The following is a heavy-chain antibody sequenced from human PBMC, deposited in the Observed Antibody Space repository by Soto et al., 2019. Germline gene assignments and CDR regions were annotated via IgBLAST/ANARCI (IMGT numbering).Heavy chain of an antibody. CDR1: GDSVSSNSAA. V-gene: IGHV6-1*01. Sequence: SQTLSLTCAISGDSVSSNSAAWNWIRQSPSRGLEWLGRTYYRSKWYNDYAVSVKSRITINPDTSKNQFSLQPNSVTPEDTAVYYCARDPESIAARVYYWFDPWGQGTLVTVA. J-gene: IGHJ5*02. D-gene: IGHD6-6*01. CDR3: ARDPESIAARVYYWFDP. CDR2: TYYRSKWYN.